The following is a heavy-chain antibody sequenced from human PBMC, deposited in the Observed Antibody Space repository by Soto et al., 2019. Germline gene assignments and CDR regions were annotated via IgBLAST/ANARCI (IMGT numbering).Heavy chain of an antibody. CDR1: GCTFTVYY. D-gene: IGHD1-26*01. CDR3: ARDLAKGGGSAGFDY. CDR2: INPKSGGT. Sequence: AAVKVSCKASGCTFTVYYMHWVRQAPGQGLEWMGWINPKSGGTMYPQKFQGRVTMTWDTSISTAYMALTRLRSDDTAVYYCARDLAKGGGSAGFDYWGQGTLVTVSS. V-gene: IGHV1-2*02. J-gene: IGHJ4*02.